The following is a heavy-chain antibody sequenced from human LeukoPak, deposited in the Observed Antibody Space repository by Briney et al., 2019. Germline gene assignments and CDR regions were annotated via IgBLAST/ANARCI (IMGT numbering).Heavy chain of an antibody. CDR1: GFTFSDSY. J-gene: IGHJ4*02. D-gene: IGHD6-13*01. CDR2: ISSSGSTI. Sequence: GGSLRLSCAASGFTFSDSYMTWIRQAPGKGLEWVSYISSSGSTIYYADSVKGRFTISRDNAKNSLYLQMNSLRAEDTAVYYCARDRMRTSGYSSSWHHFDYWGQGTLVTVSS. V-gene: IGHV3-11*01. CDR3: ARDRMRTSGYSSSWHHFDY.